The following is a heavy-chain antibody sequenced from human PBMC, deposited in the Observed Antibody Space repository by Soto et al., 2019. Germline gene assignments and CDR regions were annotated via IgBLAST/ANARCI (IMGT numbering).Heavy chain of an antibody. D-gene: IGHD3-22*01. CDR3: AKDLTTMIVVVIAGGAFDI. V-gene: IGHV3-30*18. Sequence: QVQLVESGGGVVQPGRSLRLSCAASGFTFSSYGMHWVRQAPGKGLEWVAVISYDGSNKYYADSVKGRFTISRDNSKNTLYLQMNSLRAEDTAVYYCAKDLTTMIVVVIAGGAFDIWCQGTMVTVSS. CDR1: GFTFSSYG. J-gene: IGHJ3*02. CDR2: ISYDGSNK.